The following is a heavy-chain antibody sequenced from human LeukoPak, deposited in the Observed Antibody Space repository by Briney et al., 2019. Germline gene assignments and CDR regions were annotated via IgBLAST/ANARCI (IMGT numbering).Heavy chain of an antibody. CDR3: ARVRYSYGLDY. Sequence: GASVKVSCKASGYSFTSYGISWVRQAPGQGLEWMGWISTYNGNTNYAQKLQGRVTMTTDTSTSTAYMELRSLRSDDTAVYYCARVRYSYGLDYWGQGTLVTVSS. V-gene: IGHV1-18*01. J-gene: IGHJ4*02. CDR1: GYSFTSYG. D-gene: IGHD5-18*01. CDR2: ISTYNGNT.